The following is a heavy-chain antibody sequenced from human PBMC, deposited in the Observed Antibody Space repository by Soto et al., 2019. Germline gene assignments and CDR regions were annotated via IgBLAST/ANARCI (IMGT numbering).Heavy chain of an antibody. CDR2: ISYDGSNK. CDR1: GFTFSSYA. CDR3: ARGGGKRGDYFDY. D-gene: IGHD2-15*01. Sequence: QVQLVESGGGVVQPGRSLRLSCAASGFTFSSYAMHWVRQAPGKGLEWVAVISYDGSNKYYADSVKGRFTISRDNSKNTLYLQMNSLRAEDTAVYYCARGGGKRGDYFDYWGQGTLVTVSS. J-gene: IGHJ4*02. V-gene: IGHV3-30-3*01.